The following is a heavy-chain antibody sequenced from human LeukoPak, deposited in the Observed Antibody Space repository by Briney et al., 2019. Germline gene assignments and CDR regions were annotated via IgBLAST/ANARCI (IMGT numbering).Heavy chain of an antibody. V-gene: IGHV1-8*03. CDR2: MNPNSGKT. CDR1: GYTFTNYD. Sequence: ASVKVSCKASGYTFTNYDINWVRQATGQGLEWMGWMNPNSGKTGYAQKFQGRVTLTRNTSISTAYMELSSLRSEGTAVYYCARGVDSSSWYRFHYWGQGTLVTVSS. J-gene: IGHJ4*02. CDR3: ARGVDSSSWYRFHY. D-gene: IGHD3-22*01.